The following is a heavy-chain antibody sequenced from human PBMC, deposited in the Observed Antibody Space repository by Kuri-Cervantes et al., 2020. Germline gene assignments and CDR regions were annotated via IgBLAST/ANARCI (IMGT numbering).Heavy chain of an antibody. V-gene: IGHV1-18*01. CDR3: ARKHYGLGNGDILNAFDI. J-gene: IGHJ3*02. CDR1: GYTFTSYG. D-gene: IGHD3-10*01. CDR2: MNPSNGNT. Sequence: ASVKVSCKASGYTFTSYGISWVRQAPGQGLEWMGWMNPSNGNTGYAQKFQGRVTMTTDTSKSIAYMELRSLRSDDTAVYYCARKHYGLGNGDILNAFDIWGQGTMVTVSS.